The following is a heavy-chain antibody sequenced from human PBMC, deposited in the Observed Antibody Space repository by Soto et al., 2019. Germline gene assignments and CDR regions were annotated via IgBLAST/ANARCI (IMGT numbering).Heavy chain of an antibody. J-gene: IGHJ6*03. V-gene: IGHV6-1*01. CDR1: GDSVSSNSAA. CDR3: AGTTSLQGYSMDV. Sequence: QVQLQQSGPGLVKPSQTLSLTCAISGDSVSSNSAAWNWISRSPSGGLAWLGRTYYRPRWYNDYTVSVRSRITINPDTSKNLFSLHLNSVTPEETAVYYCAGTTSLQGYSMDVWGEGTMGNVSS. CDR2: TYYRPRWYN. D-gene: IGHD1-7*01.